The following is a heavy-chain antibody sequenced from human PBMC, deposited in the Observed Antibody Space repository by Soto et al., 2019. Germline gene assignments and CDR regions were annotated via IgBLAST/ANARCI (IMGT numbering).Heavy chain of an antibody. D-gene: IGHD3-22*01. CDR3: ARDSYFDDSSGYLDI. V-gene: IGHV3-11*05. CDR1: GFTFSNAW. Sequence: GGSLRLSCAASGFTFSNAWMSWVRQAPGKGLEWVSYISSTGSYTNYADSVKGRFTISRDNAKNSLYLEMNSLRAEDTAVYYCARDSYFDDSSGYLDIWGQGTMVTVSS. J-gene: IGHJ3*02. CDR2: ISSTGSYT.